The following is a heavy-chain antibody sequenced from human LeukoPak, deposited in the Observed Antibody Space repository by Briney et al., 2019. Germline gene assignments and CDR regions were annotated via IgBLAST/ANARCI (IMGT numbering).Heavy chain of an antibody. CDR2: ISYDGSNK. J-gene: IGHJ4*02. Sequence: GGSLRLSCAASGFTFSSYAMHWVRQAPGKGLEWVAVISYDGSNKYYADSVKGRFTISRDNSKNTLYLQMNSLRVEDTAVYYCAREYYDFWSGYSETLAFDYWGQGTLVTVSS. CDR3: AREYYDFWSGYSETLAFDY. V-gene: IGHV3-30*04. D-gene: IGHD3-3*01. CDR1: GFTFSSYA.